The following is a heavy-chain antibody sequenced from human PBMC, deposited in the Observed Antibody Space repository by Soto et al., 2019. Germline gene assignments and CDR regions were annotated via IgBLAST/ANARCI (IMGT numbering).Heavy chain of an antibody. Sequence: SETLSLTCAVSGGSFSSGSWWSWVRQPPGKGLEWIGEISQSGYTNYYPSLKSRLTISIDKSTNQFSLNLNSLTAADTAVYYCAKNLASRYAMDVWGQGTTVTVSS. V-gene: IGHV4-4*02. J-gene: IGHJ6*02. CDR3: AKNLASRYAMDV. D-gene: IGHD3-3*02. CDR2: ISQSGYT. CDR1: GGSFSSGSW.